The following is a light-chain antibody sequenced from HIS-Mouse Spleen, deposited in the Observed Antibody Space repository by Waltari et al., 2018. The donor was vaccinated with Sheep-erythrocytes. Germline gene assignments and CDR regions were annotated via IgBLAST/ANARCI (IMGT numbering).Light chain of an antibody. CDR2: SNK. J-gene: IGLJ3*02. CDR3: AAWDDSLNGWV. CDR1: SSNIGSNT. V-gene: IGLV1-44*01. Sequence: QSVLTQPPSASGTPGQRVTISCSGSSSNIGSNTVNWYQQPPGTAPKLLIYSNKQRPSGVPDRFSGSKAGTSASLAISGRQSEDEADYYCAAWDDSLNGWVFGGGTKLTVL.